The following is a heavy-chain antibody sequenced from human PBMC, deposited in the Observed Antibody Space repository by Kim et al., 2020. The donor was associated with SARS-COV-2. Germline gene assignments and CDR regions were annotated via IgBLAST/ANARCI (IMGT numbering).Heavy chain of an antibody. V-gene: IGHV1-18*04. D-gene: IGHD3-9*01. J-gene: IGHJ6*02. CDR3: ARDRGYDILTGYPDYGMDV. CDR1: GYTFTSYG. Sequence: ASVKVSCKASGYTFTSYGISWVRQAPGQGLEWMGWISAYNGNTNYAQKLQGRVTMTTDTSTSTAYMELRSLRSDDTAVYYCARDRGYDILTGYPDYGMDVWGQGTTVTVSS. CDR2: ISAYNGNT.